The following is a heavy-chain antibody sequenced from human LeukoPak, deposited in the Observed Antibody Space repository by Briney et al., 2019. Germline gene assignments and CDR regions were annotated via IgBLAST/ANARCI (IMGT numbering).Heavy chain of an antibody. Sequence: GASVKVSCKASGYTFTSYDINWVRQATGQGLEWMGWMNPNSGNTGYAQKFQGRVTITRNTSISTAYMELSSLRSEDTAVYYCARGPSPIYYYYYMDVWGKGTTVTVSS. CDR3: ARGPSPIYYYYYMDV. J-gene: IGHJ6*03. CDR1: GYTFTSYD. CDR2: MNPNSGNT. V-gene: IGHV1-8*03.